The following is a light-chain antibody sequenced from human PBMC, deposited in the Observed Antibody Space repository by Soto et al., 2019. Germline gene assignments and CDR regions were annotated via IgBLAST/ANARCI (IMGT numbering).Light chain of an antibody. V-gene: IGLV1-51*01. CDR1: SSNIGNNY. CDR2: DNA. J-gene: IGLJ3*02. CDR3: GTWDSSRNTV. Sequence: QSVLTQPPSVSAAPGQNVTISCSGSSSNIGNNYVSWYQQLPGTAPKLLMFDNAKRPSGIPDRFPGSKSGTSATLAITGLQTGDEADYYCGTWDSSRNTVFGGGTKLTVL.